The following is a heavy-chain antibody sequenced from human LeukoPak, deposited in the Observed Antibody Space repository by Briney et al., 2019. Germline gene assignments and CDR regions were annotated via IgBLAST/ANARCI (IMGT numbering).Heavy chain of an antibody. CDR1: GGSFSGYY. Sequence: SETLSLTCAVYGGSFSGYYWSWIRQPPGKGLEWIGETNHSGSTNYNPSLKSRVTISVDTSKNQFSLKLSSVTAADTAVYYCARGISSSWQFDYWGQGTLVTVSS. CDR3: ARGISSSWQFDY. J-gene: IGHJ4*02. V-gene: IGHV4-34*01. D-gene: IGHD6-13*01. CDR2: TNHSGST.